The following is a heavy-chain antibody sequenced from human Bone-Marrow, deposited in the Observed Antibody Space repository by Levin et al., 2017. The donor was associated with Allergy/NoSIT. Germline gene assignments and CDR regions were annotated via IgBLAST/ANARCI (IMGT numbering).Heavy chain of an antibody. Sequence: GASVKVSCKASGLNLPDYFIHWVRQAPGQGLEWMGWINPNSDVTNYSPNFQGRVTMTRDTSINTAYMELSRLTSDDTAVYYCAGLGVRERELGVREREFHNWGQGTLVTVSS. CDR1: GLNLPDYF. CDR3: AGLGVRERELGVREREFHN. CDR2: INPNSDVT. J-gene: IGHJ4*02. V-gene: IGHV1-2*02. D-gene: IGHD3-10*01.